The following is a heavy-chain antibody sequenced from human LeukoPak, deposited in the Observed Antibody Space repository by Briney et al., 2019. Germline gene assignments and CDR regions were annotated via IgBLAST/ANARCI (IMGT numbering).Heavy chain of an antibody. J-gene: IGHJ4*02. Sequence: PGGSLRLSCAASGFTFSSYCMSWVRQAQGKGLEWVSAISGSGDYTYHADSVKGGFTISRDNSKNTLYLQMNSLRAEDTAVYYCAKGSAAGRPYYFDYWGQGALVTVSS. CDR2: ISGSGDYT. CDR1: GFTFSSYC. CDR3: AKGSAAGRPYYFDY. D-gene: IGHD2-21*01. V-gene: IGHV3-23*01.